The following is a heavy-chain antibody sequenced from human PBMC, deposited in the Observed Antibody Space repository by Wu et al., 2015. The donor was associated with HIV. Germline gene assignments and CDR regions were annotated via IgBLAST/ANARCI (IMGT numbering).Heavy chain of an antibody. J-gene: IGHJ4*02. V-gene: IGHV1-46*01. D-gene: IGHD2-2*01. CDR1: GYTFTSYY. CDR3: ARENIVVVPAAMGGNDY. Sequence: QVQLVQSGAEVKKPGASVKVSCKASGYTFTSYYMHWVRQAPGQGLEWMGIINPSGGSTSYAQKFQGRVTMTRDTSTSTVYMELSSLRSEDTAVYYCARENIVVVPAAMGGNDYWGQGTLVTVSS. CDR2: INPSGGST.